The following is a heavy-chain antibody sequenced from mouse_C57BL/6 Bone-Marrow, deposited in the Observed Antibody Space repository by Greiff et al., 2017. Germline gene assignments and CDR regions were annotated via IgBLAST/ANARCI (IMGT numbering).Heavy chain of an antibody. Sequence: VQLQQPGAELVKPGASVKLSCKASGYTFTDYWITWVKQRPGQGLEWIGDIYPGSGSTNYNEKFKGKATLTVDTSSSTAYMQLSSLTSEDSAVYCCAREGGFAYWGQGTLVTVSA. CDR3: AREGGFAY. CDR1: GYTFTDYW. J-gene: IGHJ3*01. CDR2: IYPGSGST. V-gene: IGHV1-55*01.